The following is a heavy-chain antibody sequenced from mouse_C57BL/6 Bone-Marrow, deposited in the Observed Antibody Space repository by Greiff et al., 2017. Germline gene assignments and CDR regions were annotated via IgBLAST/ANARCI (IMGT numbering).Heavy chain of an antibody. J-gene: IGHJ4*01. V-gene: IGHV2-9-1*01. CDR1: GFSLTSYA. Sequence: QVQLQQSGPGLVAPSQSLSITCTVSGFSLTSYAISWVRQPPGKGLEWLGVIWTGGGTNYNSDLKSRLSISKDNSKSQVFLKMNSLQTDDTARYDCARRDYDYDSLYAMDYWGQGTSVTVSS. CDR2: IWTGGGT. CDR3: ARRDYDYDSLYAMDY. D-gene: IGHD2-4*01.